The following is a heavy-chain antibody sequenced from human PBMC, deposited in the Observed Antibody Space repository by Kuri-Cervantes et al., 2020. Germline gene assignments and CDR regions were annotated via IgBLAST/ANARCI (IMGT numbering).Heavy chain of an antibody. D-gene: IGHD2-15*01. CDR1: GFTFSNAW. V-gene: IGHV3-21*01. Sequence: GGSLRLSCAASGFTFSNAWMSWVRQAPGKGLEWVSTISDSGGDTYYADSVKGRFTISRDNAKNTLYLQMNSLRAEDTAVYYCARSCSGTGCFGPDYWGQGTLVTVSS. J-gene: IGHJ4*02. CDR3: ARSCSGTGCFGPDY. CDR2: ISDSGGDT.